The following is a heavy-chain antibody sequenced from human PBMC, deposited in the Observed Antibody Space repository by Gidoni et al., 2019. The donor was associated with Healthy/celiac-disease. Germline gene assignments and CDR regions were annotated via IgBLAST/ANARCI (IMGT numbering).Heavy chain of an antibody. CDR2: IYHSGTT. CDR3: ARAKIRGGYDFGKAFDI. J-gene: IGHJ3*02. Sequence: QLELQESGSGLVKPSQTVSLSCTVSGGDINRGGSCWNWIRQSPGKGLEWIGNIYHSGTTYYNPPLNSRVTISLDMSKNHFPLLLTSVTSTYTALYYWARAKIRGGYDFGKAFDIWGQGTMVIVSS. V-gene: IGHV4-30-2*06. CDR1: GGDINRGGSC. D-gene: IGHD3-3*01.